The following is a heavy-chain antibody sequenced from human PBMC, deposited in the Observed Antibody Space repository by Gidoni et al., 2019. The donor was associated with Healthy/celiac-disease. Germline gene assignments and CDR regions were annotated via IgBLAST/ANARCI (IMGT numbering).Heavy chain of an antibody. CDR2: INHSGST. J-gene: IGHJ5*02. CDR3: ARGGNSAAAAARPKNWFDP. D-gene: IGHD6-13*01. Sequence: QVQLQQWGAGLLKPSETLSLTCAVHGGSFSGYYWSWIRQPPGKGLEWIGEINHSGSTNYNPSLKSRVTISVDPSKNQFSLKLSSVTAADTAVYYCARGGNSAAAAARPKNWFDPWGQGTLVTVSS. V-gene: IGHV4-34*01. CDR1: GGSFSGYY.